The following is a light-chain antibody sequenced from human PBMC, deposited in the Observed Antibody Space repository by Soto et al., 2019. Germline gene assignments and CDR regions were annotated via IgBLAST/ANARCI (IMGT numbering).Light chain of an antibody. CDR1: ISILGAPYE. CDR2: SNN. V-gene: IGLV1-44*01. J-gene: IGLJ3*02. Sequence: QSVLTQPPSVSGAPGQTVIISCSGSISILGAPYEVNWFRQLPGTVPRLLIESNNQRPAAVPERFSASESGSSASLAISGLRSEEAANYYCATWDDSLKNPVFGGGTKVTVL. CDR3: ATWDDSLKNPV.